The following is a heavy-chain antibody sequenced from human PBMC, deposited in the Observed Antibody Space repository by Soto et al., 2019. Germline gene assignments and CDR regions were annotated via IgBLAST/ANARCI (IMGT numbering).Heavy chain of an antibody. D-gene: IGHD5-18*01. CDR2: ISYDESNK. V-gene: IGHV3-30*18. CDR1: GFTFSRYG. Sequence: GGSLRLSCAASGFTFSRYGMHWVRQAPGKGLEWLAVISYDESNKKYADSVKGRFTISRDNSKNTLYLQMNSLRAENTAVYYCAKEVPNTYGWPFDYWGQGTLVTVSS. CDR3: AKEVPNTYGWPFDY. J-gene: IGHJ4*02.